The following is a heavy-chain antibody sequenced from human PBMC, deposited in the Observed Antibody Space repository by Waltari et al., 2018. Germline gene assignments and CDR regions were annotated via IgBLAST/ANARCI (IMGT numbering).Heavy chain of an antibody. V-gene: IGHV4-59*11. Sequence: QVQLQESGPGLVKPSETLSLTCPVSGGSISSHYWSWIRQPPGKGLEGIGYIYYSGSNNYNPSVKSRVTISVDTSKNQSSLKRSSVTAADTAVYYWARGWGAAATDYWGQGTLVTVSS. CDR3: ARGWGAAATDY. J-gene: IGHJ4*02. CDR1: GGSISSHY. CDR2: IYYSGSN. D-gene: IGHD2-2*01.